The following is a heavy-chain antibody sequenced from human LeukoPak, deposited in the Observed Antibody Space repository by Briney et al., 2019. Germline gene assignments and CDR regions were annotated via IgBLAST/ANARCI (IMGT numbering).Heavy chain of an antibody. V-gene: IGHV1-69*06. Sequence: SAKVSCKASGGTFSSYTISWGPQTPGQGLEWRGGIIPIFGTANYAQTFQGRVTITADKSTSTVYMELSSLRSEDTAVYYCASDTCGDNYYYGMDVWGKGTTVTVSS. CDR1: GGTFSSYT. J-gene: IGHJ6*04. CDR3: ASDTCGDNYYYGMDV. D-gene: IGHD3-10*01. CDR2: IIPIFGTA.